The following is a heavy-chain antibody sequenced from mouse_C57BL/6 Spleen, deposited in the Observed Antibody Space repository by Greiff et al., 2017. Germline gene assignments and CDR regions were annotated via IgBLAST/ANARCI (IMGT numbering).Heavy chain of an antibody. CDR1: GYTFTDYY. CDR2: INPNNGGT. D-gene: IGHD2-5*01. V-gene: IGHV1-26*01. Sequence: VQLQQSGPELVKPGASVKISCKASGYTFTDYYMNWVKQSPGKSLEWIGDINPNNGGTSYNQKFKGKATLTVDKSSSTAYMELRSLTSEDSAVYYCARSRSNYWYFDVWGTGTTVTGSS. CDR3: ARSRSNYWYFDV. J-gene: IGHJ1*03.